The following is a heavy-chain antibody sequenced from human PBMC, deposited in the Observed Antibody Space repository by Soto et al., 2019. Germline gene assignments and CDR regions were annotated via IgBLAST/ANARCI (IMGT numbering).Heavy chain of an antibody. J-gene: IGHJ6*02. CDR3: AKVYEYVWGSYRPPFAMDV. V-gene: IGHV3-23*01. D-gene: IGHD3-16*02. CDR1: GYTFTSYY. Sequence: SCKASGYTFTSYYMHWVRQAPGKGLEWVSAISGSGGSTYYADSVKGRFTISRDNSKNTLYLQMNSLRAEDTAVYYCAKVYEYVWGSYRPPFAMDVWGQGTTVTVSS. CDR2: ISGSGGST.